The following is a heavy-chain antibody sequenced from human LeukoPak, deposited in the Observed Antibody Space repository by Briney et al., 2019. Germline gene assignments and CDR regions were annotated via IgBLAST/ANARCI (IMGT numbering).Heavy chain of an antibody. CDR2: ISWNSGSI. Sequence: GGSLRLSCAASGFTVSSNYMTWVRQAPGKGLEWVSGISWNSGSIGYADSVKGRFTISRDNAKNSLYLQMNSLRAEDTALYYCAKDDKPYYYDSSGYGYWGQGTLVTVSS. J-gene: IGHJ4*02. CDR3: AKDDKPYYYDSSGYGY. D-gene: IGHD3-22*01. CDR1: GFTVSSNY. V-gene: IGHV3-9*01.